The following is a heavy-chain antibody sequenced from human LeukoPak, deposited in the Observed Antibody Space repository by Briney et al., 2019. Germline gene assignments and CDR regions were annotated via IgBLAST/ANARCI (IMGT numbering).Heavy chain of an antibody. J-gene: IGHJ4*02. V-gene: IGHV3-23*01. CDR1: GFTFSSYA. CDR2: ISGSGGST. Sequence: GGSLRLSCAASGFTFSSYAMSWVRQAPGKGLEWVSAISGSGGSTYYADSVKGRFTISRDNSKNTLYLQMNSLRAEDTAVYYCASKEYGYDFWSGYYHYWGQGTLVTVSS. CDR3: ASKEYGYDFWSGYYHY. D-gene: IGHD3-3*01.